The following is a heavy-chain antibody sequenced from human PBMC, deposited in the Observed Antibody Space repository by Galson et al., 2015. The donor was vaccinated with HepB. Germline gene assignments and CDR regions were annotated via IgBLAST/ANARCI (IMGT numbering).Heavy chain of an antibody. D-gene: IGHD5-24*01. V-gene: IGHV3-30-3*01. J-gene: IGHJ4*02. CDR3: AREMATSLSSGGFDY. CDR1: GFTFSSYA. CDR2: ISYDGSNK. Sequence: SLRLSCAASGFTFSSYAMHWVRQAPGKGLEWVAVISYDGSNKYYADSVKGRFTISRDNSKNTLYLQMNSLRAEDTAVYYCAREMATSLSSGGFDYWGQGTLVTVSS.